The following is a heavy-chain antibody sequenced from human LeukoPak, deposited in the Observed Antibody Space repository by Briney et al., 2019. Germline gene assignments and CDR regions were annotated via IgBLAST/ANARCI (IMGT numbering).Heavy chain of an antibody. V-gene: IGHV4-59*01. J-gene: IGHJ4*02. CDR1: GDSISKYY. CDR3: ARNYWGSNYFDS. CDR2: VYYSGNT. D-gene: IGHD7-27*01. Sequence: SETLSPTCTVSGDSISKYYWSWIRQPPRKGLEWIGYVYYSGNTDYNPSLKSRVTISIDTSKNQFSLKLNSVTAADSAIYYCARNYWGSNYFDSWGQGTLVTVPS.